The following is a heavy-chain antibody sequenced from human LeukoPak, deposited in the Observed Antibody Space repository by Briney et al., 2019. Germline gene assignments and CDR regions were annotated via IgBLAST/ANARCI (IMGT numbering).Heavy chain of an antibody. CDR3: AREFEWESTDGFDV. CDR1: GFTFDEYG. J-gene: IGHJ3*01. V-gene: IGHV3-20*04. D-gene: IGHD1-26*01. CDR2: ISWSGGGT. Sequence: GGSLRLSCAASGFTFDEYGMSWVRQAPGKGLEWVSGISWSGGGTGYADSVKGRFTISRDNAKNSLYLQMNSLRAEDTALYYCAREFEWESTDGFDVWGQGTMVTASS.